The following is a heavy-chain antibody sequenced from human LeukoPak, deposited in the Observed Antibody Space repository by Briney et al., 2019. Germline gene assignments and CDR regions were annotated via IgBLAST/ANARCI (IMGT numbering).Heavy chain of an antibody. CDR1: GGTFSNYA. CDR3: ARPRFPYYRLSGADYQYMDV. CDR2: IIPIFGTT. J-gene: IGHJ6*03. Sequence: ASVKVSCKASGGTFSNYAINWVRQAPGQGLEWMGGIIPIFGTTNHAQKFQGRVRITADKSTSTAYMELSSLRSEDTAVYYCARPRFPYYRLSGADYQYMDVWGKGTTVTISS. D-gene: IGHD3-10*01. V-gene: IGHV1-69*06.